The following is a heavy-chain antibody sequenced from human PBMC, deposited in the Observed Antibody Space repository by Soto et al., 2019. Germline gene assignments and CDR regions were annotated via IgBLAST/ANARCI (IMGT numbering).Heavy chain of an antibody. Sequence: QVQLVQSGAEVKKPGASVKVSCKASGYTFTSYGISWVRQAPGQGLEWMGWISAYNGNTNYAQKLQGRVTMTTDTTMGTAYMEMKNLKTDGRGVCFCCRERGSGDYVWGYWGQGTLVNVS. CDR1: GYTFTSYG. D-gene: IGHD3-16*01. V-gene: IGHV1-18*01. CDR2: ISAYNGNT. CDR3: CRERGSGDYVWGY. J-gene: IGHJ4*02.